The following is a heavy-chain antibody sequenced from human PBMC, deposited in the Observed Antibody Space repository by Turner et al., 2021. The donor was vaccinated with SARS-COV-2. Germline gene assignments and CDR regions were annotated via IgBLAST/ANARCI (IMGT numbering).Heavy chain of an antibody. CDR2: IYSGGST. Sequence: EVQLVESGGGVVRPGGSLRLSCAASGLTVSSNYMSWVRQAPGKGLEWVSVIYSGGSTYYTDSVKGRFTISRHNSKNTLYLQMNSLRAEDTAVYYCARSVAEDAFDIWGQGTMVTVSS. J-gene: IGHJ3*02. CDR3: ARSVAEDAFDI. D-gene: IGHD2-15*01. CDR1: GLTVSSNY. V-gene: IGHV3-53*04.